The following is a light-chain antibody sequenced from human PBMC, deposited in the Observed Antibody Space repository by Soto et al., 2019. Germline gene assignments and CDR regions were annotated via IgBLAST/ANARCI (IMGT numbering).Light chain of an antibody. J-gene: IGKJ1*01. V-gene: IGKV3-15*01. CDR1: QTVSSN. CDR2: GAS. Sequence: EIVMTQSPATLSMSPGERATLSCRASQTVSSNLAWYHHKPGQAPRLLIYGASTRATGIPARFSGSGSGTEFTLTISSLQSEDFALYHCQQYNDWPQTFGQGTKVDIK. CDR3: QQYNDWPQT.